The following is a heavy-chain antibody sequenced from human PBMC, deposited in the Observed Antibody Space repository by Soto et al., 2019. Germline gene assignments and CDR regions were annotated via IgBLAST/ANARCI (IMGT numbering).Heavy chain of an antibody. CDR1: GFTFSSYG. V-gene: IGHV3-30*03. D-gene: IGHD2-8*01. J-gene: IGHJ4*02. CDR3: TTRLRREVPLDY. CDR2: ISYDGSNK. Sequence: GGSLILSCAASGFTFSSYGMHWGRQAPGKGLEWVAVISYDGSNKYYADSVKGRFTISRDNSKNTLYLQMNSLRAEDTAVYYCTTRLRREVPLDYWGQGTRVTVSS.